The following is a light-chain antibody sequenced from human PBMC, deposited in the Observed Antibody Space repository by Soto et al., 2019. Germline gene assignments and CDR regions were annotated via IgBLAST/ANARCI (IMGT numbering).Light chain of an antibody. J-gene: IGKJ3*01. CDR3: QHYNNWPPG. Sequence: EIVMTQSPATLSVSPGERATLSCRASQSVSSNLAWYQQKPGQAHRLLIYGASTRATGIPARFSGSGSGTEFTLTISSLQSEDFSFYYCQHYNNWPPGFGPGTKVDIK. V-gene: IGKV3-15*01. CDR2: GAS. CDR1: QSVSSN.